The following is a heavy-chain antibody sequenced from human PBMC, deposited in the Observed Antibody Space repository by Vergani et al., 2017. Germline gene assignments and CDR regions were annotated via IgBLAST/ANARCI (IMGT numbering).Heavy chain of an antibody. D-gene: IGHD3-3*01. V-gene: IGHV5-51*01. J-gene: IGHJ5*02. CDR3: AKTHDFSSLYSSYNWFDP. CDR2: IYPGDSDT. CDR1: GYSFTSYW. Sequence: EVMLVQSGAEVKKPGESLKISCKGSGYSFTSYWIGWVRQMPGKGLEWMGIIYPGDSDTRYSPSFQGQVTISADKSINTAYLQWSSLKASDTATYYCAKTHDFSSLYSSYNWFDPWGQGTQVTVS.